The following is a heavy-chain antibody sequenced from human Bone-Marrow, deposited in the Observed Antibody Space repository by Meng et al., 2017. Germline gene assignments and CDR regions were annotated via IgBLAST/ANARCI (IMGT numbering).Heavy chain of an antibody. CDR1: GYTFTSYD. V-gene: IGHV1-8*03. CDR3: ARGRMVRWLVPSPHAFDI. Sequence: ASVKVSCKASGYTFTSYDINGVRQATGQGLEWMGWMNPNSGNTGYAQKFQGRVTITRNTSISTAYMELSSLRSEDTAVYYCARGRMVRWLVPSPHAFDIWGQGTMVTVSS. D-gene: IGHD6-19*01. J-gene: IGHJ3*02. CDR2: MNPNSGNT.